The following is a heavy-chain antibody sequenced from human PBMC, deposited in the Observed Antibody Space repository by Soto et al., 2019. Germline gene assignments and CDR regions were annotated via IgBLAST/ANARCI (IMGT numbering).Heavy chain of an antibody. CDR2: ISAYNGNT. CDR3: ARDLDYGDYAELYNWFDP. D-gene: IGHD4-17*01. CDR1: GYTFTSYG. V-gene: IGHV1-18*01. J-gene: IGHJ5*02. Sequence: GASVKVSCKASGYTFTSYGISWVRQAPGQGLEWMGWISAYNGNTNYAQKLQGRVTMTTDTSTSTAYMELRSLRSDDTAVYYCARDLDYGDYAELYNWFDPWGQGTLVTVSS.